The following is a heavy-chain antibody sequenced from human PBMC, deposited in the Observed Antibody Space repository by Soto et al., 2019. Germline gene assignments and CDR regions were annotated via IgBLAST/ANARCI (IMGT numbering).Heavy chain of an antibody. CDR1: GGTFSSYT. J-gene: IGHJ4*02. Sequence: QVQLVQSGAEVKKPGSSVKVSCKASGGTFSSYTISWVRQAPGQGLESMGRIIPIIGIATYAHKFQVRVTSTADKSTSTAYMELSSLTSDDPDVYYCAREEAPLTTLFDYWGQGTLVTVSS. CDR3: AREEAPLTTLFDY. V-gene: IGHV1-69*08. CDR2: IIPIIGIA.